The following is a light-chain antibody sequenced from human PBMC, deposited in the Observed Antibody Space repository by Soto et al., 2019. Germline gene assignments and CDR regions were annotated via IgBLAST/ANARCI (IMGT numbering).Light chain of an antibody. V-gene: IGKV1-5*03. CDR1: QSIGSW. Sequence: DIQMTQSPSILSASVGDRVTVTCRASQSIGSWLAWYQQKPGKAPKLLIYKASSLESGVPSRFSGSGSRTEFTLTISSLQPDDFATYYCQQYNSYLYTFGQGTKVDIK. CDR3: QQYNSYLYT. J-gene: IGKJ2*01. CDR2: KAS.